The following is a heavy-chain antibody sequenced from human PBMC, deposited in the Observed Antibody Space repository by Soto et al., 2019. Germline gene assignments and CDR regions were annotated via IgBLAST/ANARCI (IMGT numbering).Heavy chain of an antibody. CDR2: IYCSGST. J-gene: IGHJ6*02. Sequence: PSETLSLTCTVSGGSISSGGYYWSWIRQHPGKGLEWIGYIYCSGSTYYNPSLKSRVTISVDTSKNQFSLKLSSVTAADTAVYYCAKDIRGLRHLYYYYGMDVWGPGNTVTVSS. CDR1: GGSISSGGYY. D-gene: IGHD3-10*01. CDR3: AKDIRGLRHLYYYYGMDV. V-gene: IGHV4-31*03.